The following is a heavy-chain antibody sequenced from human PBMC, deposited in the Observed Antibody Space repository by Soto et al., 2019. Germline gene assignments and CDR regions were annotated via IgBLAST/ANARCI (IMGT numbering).Heavy chain of an antibody. Sequence: PSETLSLTCTVSGSSISSYYWSRIRQPPGKGLEWIGYIYYSGSTNYNPSLKSRVTISVDTSKNQFSLKLSSVTAADTAVYYCARDRGGRKGTYYYYYGMDVWGQGTTVTVSS. V-gene: IGHV4-59*01. J-gene: IGHJ6*02. CDR1: GSSISSYY. D-gene: IGHD1-26*01. CDR3: ARDRGGRKGTYYYYYGMDV. CDR2: IYYSGST.